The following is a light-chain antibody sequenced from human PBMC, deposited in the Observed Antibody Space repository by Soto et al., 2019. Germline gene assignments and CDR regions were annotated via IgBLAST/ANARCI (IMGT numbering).Light chain of an antibody. CDR2: GAS. V-gene: IGKV3-20*01. CDR3: QQYGRT. Sequence: EIVLTQSPGTLSLSPGERATLSCRASQSVSSSYLAWYQQKPGQAPRLLIYGASSRATGIPDRFSGSGSGKDFTLTISRLEPEDFAVYYCQQYGRTFGPGTKVDIK. J-gene: IGKJ3*01. CDR1: QSVSSSY.